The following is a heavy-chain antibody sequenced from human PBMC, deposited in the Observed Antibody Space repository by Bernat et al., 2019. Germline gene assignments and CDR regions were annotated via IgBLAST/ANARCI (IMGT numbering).Heavy chain of an antibody. D-gene: IGHD6-19*01. J-gene: IGHJ4*02. Sequence: EVQLLESGGGLVQPGGSLRLSCAASGFTFTNYAMSWVRQAPGKGLEWVSAITGGGGVTYYADSVKDRFTISRDNSKNTLFAQMNSLRAEDTAVYYCAKGGISSGWTDWGQGTLVTVSS. CDR2: ITGGGGVT. CDR3: AKGGISSGWTD. CDR1: GFTFTNYA. V-gene: IGHV3-23*01.